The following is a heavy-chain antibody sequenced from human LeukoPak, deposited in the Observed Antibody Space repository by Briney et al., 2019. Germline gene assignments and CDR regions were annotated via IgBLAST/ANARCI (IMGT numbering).Heavy chain of an antibody. Sequence: SVTVSCTASGGTFSSYAISWVRQAPGQGLEWMGGIIPIFGTANFAQKFQGRVTITADESTSTAYVELSSLRSEDTAVYYCASYGSGSYTPLDYWGQGTLVTVSS. V-gene: IGHV1-69*13. CDR1: GGTFSSYA. J-gene: IGHJ4*02. D-gene: IGHD3-10*01. CDR3: ASYGSGSYTPLDY. CDR2: IIPIFGTA.